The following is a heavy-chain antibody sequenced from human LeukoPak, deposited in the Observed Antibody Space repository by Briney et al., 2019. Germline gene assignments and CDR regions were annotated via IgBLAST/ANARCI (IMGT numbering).Heavy chain of an antibody. CDR2: MNKDGAEK. V-gene: IGHV3-7*02. D-gene: IGHD1-7*01. CDR1: GFIFSDYW. CDR3: ASLLELTAKDY. Sequence: GGSLRLSCAASGFIFSDYWMTWVRQAPGKGLEWVANMNKDGAEKHYVDSVKGRFTISRDNAKNSLYLQMNSLRAEDTAVYYCASLLELTAKDYWGQGTLVTVSS. J-gene: IGHJ4*02.